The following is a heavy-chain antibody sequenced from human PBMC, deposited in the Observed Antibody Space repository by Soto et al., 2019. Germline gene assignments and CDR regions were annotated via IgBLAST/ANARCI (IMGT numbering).Heavy chain of an antibody. V-gene: IGHV4-31*03. CDR1: GGSISSGGYY. CDR2: IYYSGTTYYT. J-gene: IGHJ4*02. CDR3: AREPLT. Sequence: QVQLQESGPGLVKPSQTLSLTCTVSGGSISSGGYYWSWIRQHPGKGLEWLGYIYYSGTTYYTYYNPSLKSRVTISVDTSKNQFSLKLSSVTAADTAVYYCAREPLTWGQGTLVTVSS.